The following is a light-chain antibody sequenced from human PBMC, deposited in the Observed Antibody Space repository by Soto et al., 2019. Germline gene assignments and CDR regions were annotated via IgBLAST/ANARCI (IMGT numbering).Light chain of an antibody. J-gene: IGKJ4*01. CDR1: QSVSSN. Sequence: EKALTQSPVTLSLSPGDRATLSCRASQSVSSNLAWYQQRPGQAPRLLIYGASTRASGVPDRFSGSGSGTEFILTISSLQSEDSAVYYCQQYDVWPALTFGGGTKVDIK. V-gene: IGKV3-15*01. CDR3: QQYDVWPALT. CDR2: GAS.